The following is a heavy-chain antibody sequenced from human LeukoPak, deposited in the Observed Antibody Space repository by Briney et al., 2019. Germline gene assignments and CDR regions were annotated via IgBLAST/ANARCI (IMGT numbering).Heavy chain of an antibody. J-gene: IGHJ3*02. D-gene: IGHD6-13*01. CDR2: INPNSGGT. CDR3: ARDPGYSSSWYFAFDI. CDR1: GYTFISYG. V-gene: IGHV1-2*04. Sequence: ASVKVSCKASGYTFISYGISWVRQAPGQGLEWMGWINPNSGGTNYAQKFQGWVAMTRDTSISTAYMELSRLRSDDTAVYYCARDPGYSSSWYFAFDIWGQGTMVTVSS.